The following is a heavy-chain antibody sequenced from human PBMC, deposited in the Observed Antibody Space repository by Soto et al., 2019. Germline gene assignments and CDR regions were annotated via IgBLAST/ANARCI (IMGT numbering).Heavy chain of an antibody. D-gene: IGHD6-13*01. J-gene: IGHJ4*02. V-gene: IGHV3-53*01. CDR2: IYSGDTT. Sequence: LSLSCAASGFTVSSNYMSWVRQAPGKGLEWVSVIYSGDTTYYADSVKGRFTISRDNSKNTLFLQMNSLRAEDTAVYYCATRIAATGRYFFDYWGQGTLVTVSS. CDR1: GFTVSSNY. CDR3: ATRIAATGRYFFDY.